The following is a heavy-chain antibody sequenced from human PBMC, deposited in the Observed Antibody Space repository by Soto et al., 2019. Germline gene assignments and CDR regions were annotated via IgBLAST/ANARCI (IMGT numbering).Heavy chain of an antibody. CDR1: GCTFTSYD. J-gene: IGHJ3*02. V-gene: IGHV1-8*01. D-gene: IGHD3-22*01. CDR3: AREGLYDSSCYYPDVFDI. Sequence: SVRDSCKASGCTFTSYDINWVGQATGQGLEWMGWMNPNSGNTGYAQKFQGRVTMTRNTSISTAYMELSSLRSEDRAVYYCAREGLYDSSCYYPDVFDIPGPVTTVTVSS. CDR2: MNPNSGNT.